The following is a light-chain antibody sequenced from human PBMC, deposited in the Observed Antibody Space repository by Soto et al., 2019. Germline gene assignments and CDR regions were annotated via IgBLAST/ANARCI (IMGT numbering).Light chain of an antibody. Sequence: DIVMTQSPAILSVSPGERATLSCRASQSVETFLAWFQHKAGQASRLLIFGASTRAAGVPARFSGGGSGTEFTLTIDSLRSEDFAVYFCQQYHAWPPGTFGGGTKVEIK. V-gene: IGKV3-15*01. J-gene: IGKJ4*01. CDR2: GAS. CDR1: QSVETF. CDR3: QQYHAWPPGT.